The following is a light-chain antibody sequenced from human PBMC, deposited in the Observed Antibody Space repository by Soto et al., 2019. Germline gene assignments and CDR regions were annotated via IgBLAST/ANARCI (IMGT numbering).Light chain of an antibody. V-gene: IGKV3-20*01. Sequence: EVVLTQSPGTLSLSPGERATVSCRASQRLSTSYLAWFQQKPGQAPRLLIYGASGRATGIPDRFSGRGSGTDFTLTISRLEPEDFAVYYWQQNDSSPWPVGQGPKVEVQ. CDR2: GAS. CDR1: QRLSTSY. CDR3: QQNDSSPWP. J-gene: IGKJ1*01.